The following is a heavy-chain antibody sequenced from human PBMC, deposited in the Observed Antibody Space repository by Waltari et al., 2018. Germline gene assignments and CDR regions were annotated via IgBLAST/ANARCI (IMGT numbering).Heavy chain of an antibody. CDR2: IYHSGST. Sequence: QVQLQEPGPGLVKPSETLSLTCAVSGYSISSGYYWGWIRQPPGRGLEWIGSIYHSGSTYCNPSLKSLVTISVRTSRTQFSLKLSAVTAADAAVYYCASIRGYLDYWGQGTLVTVSS. J-gene: IGHJ4*02. V-gene: IGHV4-38-2*01. D-gene: IGHD3-10*01. CDR3: ASIRGYLDY. CDR1: GYSISSGYY.